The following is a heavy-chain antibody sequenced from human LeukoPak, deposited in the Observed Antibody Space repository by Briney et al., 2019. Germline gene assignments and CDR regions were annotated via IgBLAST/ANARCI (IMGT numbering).Heavy chain of an antibody. V-gene: IGHV1-2*02. D-gene: IGHD3-10*01. CDR3: AITHLLWFGELDY. Sequence: ASVKVSCKASGYTFTGYYMHWVRQAPGQGLEWMGWINPNSGGTNYAQKFQGRVTMTRDTSISTAYMELSSLRSDDTAVYYCAITHLLWFGELDYWGQGTLVTVSS. CDR1: GYTFTGYY. CDR2: INPNSGGT. J-gene: IGHJ4*02.